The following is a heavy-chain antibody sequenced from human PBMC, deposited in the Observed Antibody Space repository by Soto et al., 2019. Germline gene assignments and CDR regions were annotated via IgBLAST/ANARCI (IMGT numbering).Heavy chain of an antibody. Sequence: QVQLVQSGAEVKKPGASVKVSCKASGYTFTSYYMHWVLQAPGQGLEWMGIINPSGGTTNYAQKFQGRVTLTRDTSTSTVYMELSSLRSEDTAVYYCARDVERLGVQFDLWGRGTLVTISS. J-gene: IGHJ2*01. D-gene: IGHD3-10*01. CDR2: INPSGGTT. CDR1: GYTFTSYY. CDR3: ARDVERLGVQFDL. V-gene: IGHV1-46*01.